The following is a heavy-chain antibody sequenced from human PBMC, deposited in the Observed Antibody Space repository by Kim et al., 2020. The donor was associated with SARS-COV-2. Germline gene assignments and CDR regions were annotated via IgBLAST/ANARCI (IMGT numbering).Heavy chain of an antibody. J-gene: IGHJ4*02. Sequence: TYYAHAGQGRFTISRDNCKNTPYLQMNSLRDEDTAVYYCAKDHVRLRIDYWGQGTLVTVSS. CDR2: T. CDR3: AKDHVRLRIDY. D-gene: IGHD4-17*01. V-gene: IGHV3-23*01.